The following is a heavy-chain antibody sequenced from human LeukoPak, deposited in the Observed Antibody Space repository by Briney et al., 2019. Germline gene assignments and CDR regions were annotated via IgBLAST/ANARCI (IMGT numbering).Heavy chain of an antibody. CDR2: IAGTGSDT. CDR1: EFTFSSYV. CDR3: AKGMAEYFDY. D-gene: IGHD6-6*01. Sequence: GGSLRLSCTASEFTFSSYVMSWVRQAPGKGLEWVSAIAGTGSDTYYADSVKGRFTISRDNSKNTLYLQMNSLRAEDTAVYYCAKGMAEYFDYWGQGTLVTVSS. V-gene: IGHV3-23*01. J-gene: IGHJ4*02.